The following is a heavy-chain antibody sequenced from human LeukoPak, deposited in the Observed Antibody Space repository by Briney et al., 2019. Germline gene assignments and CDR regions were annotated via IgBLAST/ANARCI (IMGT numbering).Heavy chain of an antibody. CDR2: ISSSGST. V-gene: IGHV4-61*02. CDR3: ARDCYGSGDIDY. Sequence: SETLSLTCTVSGDSISSGDYYWSWIRQPAGKGLEWIGRISSSGSTNYNPSLKSRVTISVDTSKNQFSLKLSSVTAADTAVHYCARDCYGSGDIDYWGQGTLVTVSS. D-gene: IGHD3-10*01. J-gene: IGHJ4*02. CDR1: GDSISSGDYY.